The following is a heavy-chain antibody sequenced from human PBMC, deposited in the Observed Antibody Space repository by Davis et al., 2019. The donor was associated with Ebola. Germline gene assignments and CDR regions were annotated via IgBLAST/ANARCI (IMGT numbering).Heavy chain of an antibody. J-gene: IGHJ4*02. Sequence: GESLKISCKGSGYSFTSYWISWVRQMPGKGLEWMGIIYPGDSDTTYSPSFQGQVTISADKSISTAYLQWSSLKASDTAMYYCARPTGYSSGRFDYWGQGTQVTVSS. CDR1: GYSFTSYW. D-gene: IGHD6-19*01. V-gene: IGHV5-51*01. CDR3: ARPTGYSSGRFDY. CDR2: IYPGDSDT.